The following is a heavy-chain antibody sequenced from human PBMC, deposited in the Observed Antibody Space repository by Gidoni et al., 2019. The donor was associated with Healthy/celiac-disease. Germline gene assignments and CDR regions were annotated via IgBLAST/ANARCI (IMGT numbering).Heavy chain of an antibody. J-gene: IGHJ4*02. Sequence: QLQLQESGPGLVKPSETLSLTCTVSGGSISSSSDYWGWIRQPPGKGLEWIGSIYYSGSTYYNPSLKSRVTISVDTSKNQFSLKLSSVTAADTAVYYCAKSSSSGEGVDYWGQGTLVTVSS. V-gene: IGHV4-39*01. CDR2: IYYSGST. CDR1: GGSISSSSDY. CDR3: AKSSSSGEGVDY. D-gene: IGHD6-6*01.